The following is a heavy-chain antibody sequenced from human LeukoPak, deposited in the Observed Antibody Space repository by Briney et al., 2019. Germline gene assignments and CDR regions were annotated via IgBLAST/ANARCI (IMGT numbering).Heavy chain of an antibody. CDR3: ARSKDTETDAFDI. V-gene: IGHV3-48*03. CDR1: RFTFSGYE. Sequence: GGSLRLSWAASRFTFSGYEMNWVRQAPGKGLEWISYITGSGSTKYYADSLKGRFTISRDNAKKSLYLQMNSLRAEDTAVYYCARSKDTETDAFDIWGQGTMVTVSS. CDR2: ITGSGSTK. J-gene: IGHJ3*02.